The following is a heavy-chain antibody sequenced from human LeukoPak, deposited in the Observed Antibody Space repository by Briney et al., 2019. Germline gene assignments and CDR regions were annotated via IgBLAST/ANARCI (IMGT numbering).Heavy chain of an antibody. CDR2: IKVDGSEK. J-gene: IGHJ5*02. CDR1: GFTFSDYW. CDR3: VRDATRGGDLDH. D-gene: IGHD2-21*01. V-gene: IGHV3-7*01. Sequence: GGSLRLSCAASGFTFSDYWMMWVRQAPGQGLEWVAQIKVDGSEKYYVDFVRGRFTISRDNAKNSLDLQMNTLRVEDTAVYYCVRDATRGGDLDHWGQGTLVTVSS.